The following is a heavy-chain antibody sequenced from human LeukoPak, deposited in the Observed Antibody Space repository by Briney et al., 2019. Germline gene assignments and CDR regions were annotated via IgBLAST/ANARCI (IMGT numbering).Heavy chain of an antibody. J-gene: IGHJ5*02. CDR3: TRSTDWYNWFDP. D-gene: IGHD3-9*01. Sequence: SQTLSLTCDISGDSISSESAAWNRIRQSPSRGLEWLGRTYFRSKWYTDYGVSVKSRIIINPDTSKNKISLLLSSVTPEDTAVYYCTRSTDWYNWFDPWGQGTLVTVSS. V-gene: IGHV6-1*01. CDR2: TYFRSKWYT. CDR1: GDSISSESAA.